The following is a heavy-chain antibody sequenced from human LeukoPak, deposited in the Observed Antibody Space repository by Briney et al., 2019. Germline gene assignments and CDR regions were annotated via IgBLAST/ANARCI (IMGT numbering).Heavy chain of an antibody. CDR3: AREPYTHYYDSSGPNDY. V-gene: IGHV1-18*01. CDR1: GYTFTSYG. D-gene: IGHD3-22*01. CDR2: ISAYNGNT. Sequence: ASVKVSCKASGYTFTSYGISWVRQAPGQGLEWMGWISAYNGNTNYAQKLQGRVTMTRDTSISTAYMELSRLRSDDTAVYYCAREPYTHYYDSSGPNDYWGQGTLVTVSS. J-gene: IGHJ4*02.